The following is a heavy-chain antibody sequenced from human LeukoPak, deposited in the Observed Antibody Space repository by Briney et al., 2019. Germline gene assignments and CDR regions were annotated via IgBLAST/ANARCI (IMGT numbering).Heavy chain of an antibody. Sequence: GSLKISCKGSGYSFTSYWIGWVRQVPGEGVEGMGIIYPGDSDTRYSPSFQGQVTISADKSINTAYLQWSSLKASDTAMYYCARQEPGPSGAFDIWGQGTMVTVSS. V-gene: IGHV5-51*01. J-gene: IGHJ3*02. D-gene: IGHD1-14*01. CDR1: GYSFTSYW. CDR2: IYPGDSDT. CDR3: ARQEPGPSGAFDI.